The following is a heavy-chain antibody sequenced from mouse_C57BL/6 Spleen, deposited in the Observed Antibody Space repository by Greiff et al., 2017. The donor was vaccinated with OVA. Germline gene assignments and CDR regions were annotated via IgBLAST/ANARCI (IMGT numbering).Heavy chain of an antibody. V-gene: IGHV14-1*01. CDR1: GYNIKDYY. D-gene: IGHD3-3*01. CDR2: IDPEDGDT. J-gene: IGHJ4*01. CDR3: TAGDGMDY. Sequence: EVQLKESGAELVRPGASVKLSCTASGYNIKDYYMNWVKQRPEQGLEWIGRIDPEDGDTEYAPKFKGKATMTADTSSNTAYLQLSSLTSADTAVYSCTAGDGMDYWGQGTSVTVSS.